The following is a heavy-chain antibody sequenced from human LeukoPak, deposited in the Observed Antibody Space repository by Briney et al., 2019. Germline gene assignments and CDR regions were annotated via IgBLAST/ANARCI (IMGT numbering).Heavy chain of an antibody. Sequence: SETLSLTCTVSGGSISSYYWSWIRQPPGKGLEWIGYIYYSGSTNYNPSLKSRVTISVDTSKNQFSLKLSSVTAADTAVYYCARGATRNYYGSGSSNNWFDPWGQGTLVTVSS. D-gene: IGHD3-10*01. CDR3: ARGATRNYYGSGSSNNWFDP. J-gene: IGHJ5*02. CDR1: GGSISSYY. CDR2: IYYSGST. V-gene: IGHV4-59*01.